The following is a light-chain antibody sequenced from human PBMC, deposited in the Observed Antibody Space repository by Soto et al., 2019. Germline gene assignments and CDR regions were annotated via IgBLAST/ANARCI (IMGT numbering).Light chain of an antibody. J-gene: IGKJ1*01. CDR2: GAS. CDR3: QQYYNWPRT. Sequence: EIVMTQSPATLSVSPGXRATLSCRASQSVSSNLAWYQHKPGQAPRLLVYGASTRASGIPDRFSGSGSGTEFTLIISSLQSEDFAVYYCQQYYNWPRTFGQGTKVDIK. CDR1: QSVSSN. V-gene: IGKV3-15*01.